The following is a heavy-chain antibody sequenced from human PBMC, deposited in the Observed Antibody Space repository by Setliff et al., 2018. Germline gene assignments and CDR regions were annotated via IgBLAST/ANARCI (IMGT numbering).Heavy chain of an antibody. D-gene: IGHD5-12*01. CDR3: ARCGGGIGYSGTWFGRYDL. CDR2: IRYDGSKV. Sequence: PGGSLRLSCAASGFAFRSYAMDWVRRAPGRGLEWVAFIRYDGSKVLYADSVKGRVTISKDDSKNTLYLQMDNLRPDDTAVYYCARCGGGIGYSGTWFGRYDLWGQGTPVTVSS. V-gene: IGHV3-30*02. CDR1: GFAFRSYA. J-gene: IGHJ4*02.